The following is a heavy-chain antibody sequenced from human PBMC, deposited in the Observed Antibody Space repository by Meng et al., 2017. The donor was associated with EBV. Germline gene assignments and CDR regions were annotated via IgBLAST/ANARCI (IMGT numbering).Heavy chain of an antibody. J-gene: IGHJ4*02. CDR1: EYTFRNYA. CDR2: INTYSGKA. CDR3: ARGVEENGSHYPFDS. V-gene: IGHV7-4-1*02. Sequence: QLVQSGSDGKRLGAPVKVSCKAAEYTFRNYAINWMRQVPGQGLEWMGWINTYSGKATFAQGFTGRFVFSLDTPVTTAHLQINGLKTEDSAVYYCARGVEENGSHYPFDSWGQGTLVTVSS. D-gene: IGHD1-1*01.